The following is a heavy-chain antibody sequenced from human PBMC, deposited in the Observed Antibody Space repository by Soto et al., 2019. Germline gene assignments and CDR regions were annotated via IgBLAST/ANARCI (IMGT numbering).Heavy chain of an antibody. D-gene: IGHD1-7*01. CDR2: IYYSGST. CDR1: GGSISSGSYY. CDR3: ARDATLYHWNYSDYYSGMEV. J-gene: IGHJ6*02. V-gene: IGHV4-61*01. Sequence: SETLSLTCTVSGGSISSGSYYWSWIRQPPGKGLEWIGYIYYSGSTNYNPSLKSRVTISVDTSKNQFSLKLSSVTAADTAVYYCARDATLYHWNYSDYYSGMEVWGQGTTVTVS.